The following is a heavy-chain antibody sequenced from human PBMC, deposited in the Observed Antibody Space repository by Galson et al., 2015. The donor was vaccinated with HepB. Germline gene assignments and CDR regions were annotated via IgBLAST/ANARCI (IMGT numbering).Heavy chain of an antibody. CDR3: ARGWDCGSECYSDPFDD. CDR1: GYTFTNYG. CDR2: ISAYNGNT. D-gene: IGHD2-21*01. V-gene: IGHV1-18*01. Sequence: SVKVSCKASGYTFTNYGISWVRQAPGQGLEWMGWISAYNGNTNYAQKLQGRVTMTTDTSTSTAYMELRSLRSDDTAVYYCARGWDCGSECYSDPFDDWGQGTLVTVSS. J-gene: IGHJ4*02.